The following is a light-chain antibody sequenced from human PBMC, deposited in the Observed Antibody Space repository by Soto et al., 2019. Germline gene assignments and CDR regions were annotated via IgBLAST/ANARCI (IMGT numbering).Light chain of an antibody. CDR1: SSNIGSNT. CDR2: SNN. CDR3: ATWDDSLDGPV. J-gene: IGLJ2*01. Sequence: QYVLTQPPSASGTPGQRVTISCSGSSSNIGSNTVNWYQQLPGTAPKLLIFSNNQRPSGVPDRFSGSKSGTSASLAISGLQYEDETAYYCATWDDSLDGPVFGGGTKLTVL. V-gene: IGLV1-44*01.